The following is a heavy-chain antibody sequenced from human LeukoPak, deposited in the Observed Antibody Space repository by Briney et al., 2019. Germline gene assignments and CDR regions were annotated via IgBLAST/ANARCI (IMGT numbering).Heavy chain of an antibody. D-gene: IGHD6-13*01. Sequence: GGSLRLSCATSGFTFSSYAMSWVRQAPGKGLEWVSAISGSGGSTYYADSVKGRFTISRDNSKNTLYLQMNSLRAEDTAVYYSAKDSSSWFRDAFDIWGRGTMVTVSP. CDR1: GFTFSSYA. J-gene: IGHJ3*02. V-gene: IGHV3-23*01. CDR2: ISGSGGST. CDR3: AKDSSSWFRDAFDI.